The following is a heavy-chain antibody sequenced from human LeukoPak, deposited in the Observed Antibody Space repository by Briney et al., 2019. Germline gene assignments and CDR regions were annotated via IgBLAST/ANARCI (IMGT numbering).Heavy chain of an antibody. V-gene: IGHV3-15*01. J-gene: IGHJ4*02. Sequence: GRSLRLSCAASGFIFSSYGMHWVRQAPGKGLEWVGRIKSETDGGTTDYAAFVKGRFTISRDDSKNTLYLQMNSLKTEGTALYYCTTDQRGYSGYYFDYWGQGTPVTVSS. CDR1: GFIFSSYG. CDR2: IKSETDGGTT. CDR3: TTDQRGYSGYYFDY. D-gene: IGHD5-12*01.